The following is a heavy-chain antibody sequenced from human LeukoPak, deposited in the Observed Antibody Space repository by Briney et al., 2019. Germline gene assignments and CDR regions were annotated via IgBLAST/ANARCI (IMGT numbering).Heavy chain of an antibody. J-gene: IGHJ4*02. CDR3: AKDSGGVMGF. CDR2: IRGNGDST. Sequence: GGSLRLSCAASGFIFSTYAMSWVRQAPGKGLEWVSDIRGNGDSTYYADSVKGRFTISRDNSKNTLFLQMSSLRAEDTAVYYCAKDSGGVMGFWGQGTQVTVSS. CDR1: GFIFSTYA. V-gene: IGHV3-23*01. D-gene: IGHD3-16*01.